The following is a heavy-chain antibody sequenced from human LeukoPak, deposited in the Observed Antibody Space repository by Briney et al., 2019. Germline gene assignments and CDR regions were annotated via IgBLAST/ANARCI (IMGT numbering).Heavy chain of an antibody. Sequence: GGFLRLSCAASGFTFSTYAMTWFRQAPGKGLEWVSTISNSGGSTDYADSVKGRFTISRDNSKNTLYLQMNSLRAEDTAVYHCAKDRSGSALYNWYDAWGQGTLVTVSS. CDR3: AKDRSGSALYNWYDA. V-gene: IGHV3-23*01. CDR2: ISNSGGST. CDR1: GFTFSTYA. D-gene: IGHD6-19*01. J-gene: IGHJ5*02.